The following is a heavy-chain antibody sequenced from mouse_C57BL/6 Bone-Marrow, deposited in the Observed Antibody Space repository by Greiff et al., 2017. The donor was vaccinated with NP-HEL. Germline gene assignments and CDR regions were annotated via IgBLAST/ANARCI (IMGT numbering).Heavy chain of an antibody. CDR2: INPSTGGT. J-gene: IGHJ3*01. CDR3: ARRGSSVAWFAY. V-gene: IGHV1-42*01. CDR1: GYSFTGYY. D-gene: IGHD1-1*01. Sequence: EVQLQQSGPELVKPGASVKISCKASGYSFTGYYMNWVKQSPEKSLEWIGEINPSTGGTTYNQKFKAKATLTVDKSSSTAYMQLKSLSSEDSAVYYCARRGSSVAWFAYWGQGTLVTVSA.